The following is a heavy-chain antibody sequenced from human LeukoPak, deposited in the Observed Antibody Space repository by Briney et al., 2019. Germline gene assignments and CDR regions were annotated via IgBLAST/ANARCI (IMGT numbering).Heavy chain of an antibody. CDR1: GYSISSGYY. CDR2: IYHSGST. J-gene: IGHJ4*02. D-gene: IGHD6-13*01. Sequence: PSETLSLTCTVSGYSISSGYYWGWIRQPPGKGLEWVGSIYHSGSTYYNPSLKRRVTISVDTSKNQFSLKLSSVTASDTAVYYCARGGRYSISWYYFDNWGQGTLVTVSS. V-gene: IGHV4-38-2*02. CDR3: ARGGRYSISWYYFDN.